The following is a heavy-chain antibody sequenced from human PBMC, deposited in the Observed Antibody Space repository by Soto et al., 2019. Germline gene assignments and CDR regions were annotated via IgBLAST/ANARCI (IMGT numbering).Heavy chain of an antibody. CDR1: GYSFTKYW. CDR2: IYPDESDT. D-gene: IGHD6-19*01. V-gene: IGHV5-51*01. CDR3: ARPIAVAGTYGMDV. J-gene: IGHJ6*02. Sequence: GESLKISCKGSGYSFTKYWIGWVRQMPGKGLEWMAIIYPDESDTRYSPSFQGQVTISADKSISTAYLQWSSLKASDTAMYYCARPIAVAGTYGMDVWGQGTTVTVSS.